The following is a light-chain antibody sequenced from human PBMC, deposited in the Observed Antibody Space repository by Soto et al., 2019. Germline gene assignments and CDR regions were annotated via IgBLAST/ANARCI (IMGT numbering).Light chain of an antibody. V-gene: IGKV3-15*01. CDR1: QSVSSG. CDR2: GVS. J-gene: IGKJ1*01. CDR3: QQYENWPSWT. Sequence: EVVMTQSPATLSVSPGERATLSCRAGQSVSSGLAWYQQRPGRAPRLLIYGVSTRATGIPARFSGSGSGTQFTLTISSLKSEDFAVYYCQQYENWPSWTFGQGTKVDNK.